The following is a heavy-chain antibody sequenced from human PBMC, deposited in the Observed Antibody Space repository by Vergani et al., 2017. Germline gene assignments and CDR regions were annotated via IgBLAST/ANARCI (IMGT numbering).Heavy chain of an antibody. D-gene: IGHD2-15*01. CDR3: AREDIGVVVAKSPIYYGMGV. Sequence: QVQLVESGGGVVQPGRSLRLSCAASGFTFSSYGMHWVRQAPGKGLEWVAVIWYDGSNKYYADSVKGRFTISRDNSKNTLYRQMNSLRAEDTAVYYCAREDIGVVVAKSPIYYGMGVWGQGTTVTVSS. CDR1: GFTFSSYG. CDR2: IWYDGSNK. J-gene: IGHJ6*02. V-gene: IGHV3-33*01.